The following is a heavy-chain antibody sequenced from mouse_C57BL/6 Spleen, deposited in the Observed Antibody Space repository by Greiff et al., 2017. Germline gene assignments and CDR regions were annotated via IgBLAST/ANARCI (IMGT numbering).Heavy chain of an antibody. V-gene: IGHV5-17*01. CDR1: GFTFSDYG. J-gene: IGHJ2*01. CDR3: ARGESLFDY. CDR2: ISSGSSTI. Sequence: EVQLVESGGGLVQPGGSLKLSCAAAGFTFSDYGMHWVRQAPEKGLEWVAYISSGSSTIYYADTVRGRCTITRHNAKNTLFLQMTSLRSEDTAMYYCARGESLFDYWGQGTTLTVSS.